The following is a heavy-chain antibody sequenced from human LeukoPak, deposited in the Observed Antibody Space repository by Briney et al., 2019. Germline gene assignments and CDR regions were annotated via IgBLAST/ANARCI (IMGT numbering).Heavy chain of an antibody. J-gene: IGHJ4*02. V-gene: IGHV3-33*01. CDR2: IWYDGSNK. CDR3: ARGLAMLYNY. Sequence: PGGSLRLSCAASGFIFSNYGMHWVRQAPGKGLEWVAVIWYDGSNKYYADSVKGRFTISRDNAKNSLYLQMNSLRAEDTAVYYCARGLAMLYNYWGQGTLVTVSS. CDR1: GFIFSNYG. D-gene: IGHD2-8*01.